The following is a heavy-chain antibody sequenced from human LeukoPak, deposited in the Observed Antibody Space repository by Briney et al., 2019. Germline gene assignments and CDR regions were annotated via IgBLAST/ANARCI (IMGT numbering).Heavy chain of an antibody. CDR3: ARAPYSSSWYYFDY. V-gene: IGHV3-21*01. Sequence: GGSLRLSCSASGFTFNNYALTWVRQAPGKGLEWVSSISSSSDYIYYADSVKGRFTISRDNTKNSLYLQMNSLRAEDTAVYYCARAPYSSSWYYFDYWGQGTLVTVSS. CDR1: GFTFNNYA. D-gene: IGHD6-13*01. J-gene: IGHJ4*02. CDR2: ISSSSDYI.